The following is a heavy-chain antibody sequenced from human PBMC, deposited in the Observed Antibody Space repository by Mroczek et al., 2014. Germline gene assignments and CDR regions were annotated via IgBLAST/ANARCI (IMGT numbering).Heavy chain of an antibody. Sequence: QVQLQQWGPGLVKPSQTLSLTCTVSGGSISSGSYYWSWIRQPAGKGLEWIGRIYTSGSTNYNPSLKSRVTISVDTSKNQFSLKLSSVTAADTAVYYCARVTAMVRYYYYGMDVWGQGTTVTVSS. CDR2: IYTSGST. CDR3: ARVTAMVRYYYYGMDV. CDR1: GGSISSGSYY. D-gene: IGHD5-18*01. V-gene: IGHV4-61*02. J-gene: IGHJ6*02.